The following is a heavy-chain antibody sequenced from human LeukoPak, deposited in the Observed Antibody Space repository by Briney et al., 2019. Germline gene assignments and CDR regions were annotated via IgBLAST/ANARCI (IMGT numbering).Heavy chain of an antibody. V-gene: IGHV3-7*01. D-gene: IGHD1-26*01. CDR2: IDKHGSGK. CDR1: GFTFSISW. J-gene: IGHJ4*02. Sequence: GGSLRLSCVASGFTFSISWVTWVRQAPGKGLEWVANIDKHGSGKYYVDSVRGRFAISRDYASNSVFLQMDSLRAEDTSVYYCARDAGWGYYDLWGQGTPVTVSS. CDR3: ARDAGWGYYDL.